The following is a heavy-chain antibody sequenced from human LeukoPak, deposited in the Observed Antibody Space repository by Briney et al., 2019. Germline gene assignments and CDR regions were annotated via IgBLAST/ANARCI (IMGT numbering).Heavy chain of an antibody. V-gene: IGHV3-23*01. CDR3: AKGGVATMRDGYNYYYYYMEV. Sequence: GGSLRLSCATSGITFSSHAMSWVRQAPGKGLEWVSLISGSGGHTYYGDSVKGRFAISRDNSKNTFYLQMNSLRADDTAVYYCAKGGVATMRDGYNYYYYYMEVWGKGTTVTVSS. CDR1: GITFSSHA. CDR2: ISGSGGHT. J-gene: IGHJ6*03. D-gene: IGHD5-24*01.